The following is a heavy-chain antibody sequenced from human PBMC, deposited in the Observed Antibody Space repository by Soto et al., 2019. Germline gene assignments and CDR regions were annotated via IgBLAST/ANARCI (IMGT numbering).Heavy chain of an antibody. CDR1: GGSISSYY. J-gene: IGHJ4*02. CDR3: ARHSNEYRKSLDY. CDR2: IYYSGST. V-gene: IGHV4-59*08. D-gene: IGHD1-1*01. Sequence: SETLSLTCTVSGGSISSYYWSWIRQPPGKGLEWIVYIYYSGSTNYNPSIKSRVTISVDTSKNHFSLKLSSVTAADTAVYYCARHSNEYRKSLDYWGQGTLVTVS.